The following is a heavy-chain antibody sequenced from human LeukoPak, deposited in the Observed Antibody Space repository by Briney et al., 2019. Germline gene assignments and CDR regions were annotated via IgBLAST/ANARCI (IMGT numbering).Heavy chain of an antibody. CDR3: ARDPEIRHYYDFWSGYPPAFDY. CDR2: INPNSGGT. Sequence: GASVKVSCKASGYTFTGYYMHWVRQAPGQGLEWLGRINPNSGGTNYTQKFQGRVTMTRDTSISTAYMELSRLRSDDTAVYHCARDPEIRHYYDFWSGYPPAFDYWGQGTLVTVSS. CDR1: GYTFTGYY. V-gene: IGHV1-2*06. D-gene: IGHD3-3*01. J-gene: IGHJ4*02.